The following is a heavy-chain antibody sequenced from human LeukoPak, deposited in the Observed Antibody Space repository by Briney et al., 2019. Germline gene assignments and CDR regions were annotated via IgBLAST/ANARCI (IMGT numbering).Heavy chain of an antibody. CDR3: ARDVKYCSSSNCYGKDAFDI. J-gene: IGHJ3*02. D-gene: IGHD2-2*01. V-gene: IGHV1-2*02. CDR2: INPNSGGT. Sequence: ASVKVSCKASGYTFTGYYIHWVRQAPGQGLEWMGWINPNSGGTNYAQKFQGRVTMTRDTSINTAYMELRSLRSDDTAVYHCARDVKYCSSSNCYGKDAFDIWGQGTMVTVSS. CDR1: GYTFTGYY.